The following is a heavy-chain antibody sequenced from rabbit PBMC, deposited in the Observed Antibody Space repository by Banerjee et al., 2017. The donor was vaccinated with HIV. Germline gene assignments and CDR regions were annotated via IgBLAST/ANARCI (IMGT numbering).Heavy chain of an antibody. CDR3: ARQGSYGAAYEL. CDR1: GFSFSSGYD. CDR2: IYTGSGST. Sequence: QEQLVESGGGLVQPEGSLTLTCTASGFSFSSGYDMCWVRQAPGKGLEWIGCIYTGSGSTWYASWAKGRFTISKTSSTTVTLQMTSLTAADSATYFCARQGSYGAAYELWGPGTLVTVS. D-gene: IGHD6-1*01. V-gene: IGHV1S45*01. J-gene: IGHJ4*01.